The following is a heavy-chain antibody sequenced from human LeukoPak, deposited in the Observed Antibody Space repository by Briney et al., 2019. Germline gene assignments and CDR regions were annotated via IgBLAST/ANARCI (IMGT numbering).Heavy chain of an antibody. CDR1: GYTFTSYA. CDR2: INAGNGNT. J-gene: IGHJ4*02. Sequence: ASVTVSCKASGYTFTSYAMHWVRQAPGQRLEWMGWINAGNGNTKYSQKFQGRVTITRDTSASTAYMELSSLRSEDTAVYYCASKAGEWEPFDYWGQGTLVTVSS. D-gene: IGHD1-26*01. V-gene: IGHV1-3*01. CDR3: ASKAGEWEPFDY.